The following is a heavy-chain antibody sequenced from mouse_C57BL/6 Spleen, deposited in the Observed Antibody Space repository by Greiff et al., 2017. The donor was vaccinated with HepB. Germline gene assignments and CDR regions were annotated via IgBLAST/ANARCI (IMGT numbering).Heavy chain of an antibody. J-gene: IGHJ2*01. CDR1: GYTFTSYT. CDR2: INPSSGNT. V-gene: IGHV1-4*01. CDR3: AREDYCGNSPHFDY. D-gene: IGHD1-1*01. Sequence: VQLVESGAELARPGASVKMSCKASGYTFTSYTMHWVNQRPGQGLEWIGYINPSSGNTKYNQKFKDKATLTAYKSSSTAYMQLSSLTSEDSAVYYCAREDYCGNSPHFDYWGQGTTLTVSS.